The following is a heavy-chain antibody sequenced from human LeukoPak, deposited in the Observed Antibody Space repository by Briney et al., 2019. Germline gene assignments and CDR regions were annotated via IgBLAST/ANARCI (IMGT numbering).Heavy chain of an antibody. J-gene: IGHJ6*02. V-gene: IGHV3-30-3*01. CDR3: ARDQYYDHVWGSYRYSHGHGMDV. CDR2: ISYDGSNK. D-gene: IGHD3-16*02. Sequence: GRSLRLSCAASGFTFSSYAMHWVRQAPGKGLEWVAVISYDGSNKYYADSVKGRFTISRDNSKNTLYLQMNSLRAEDTAVYYCARDQYYDHVWGSYRYSHGHGMDVWGQGTTVTVSS. CDR1: GFTFSSYA.